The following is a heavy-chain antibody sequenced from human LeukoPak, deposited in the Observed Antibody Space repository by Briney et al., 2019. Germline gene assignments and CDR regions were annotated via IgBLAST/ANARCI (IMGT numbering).Heavy chain of an antibody. V-gene: IGHV3-30-3*01. CDR1: GFTFSSYA. Sequence: GGSLRLSCAASGFTFSSYAMHWVRQAPGKGLEWVAVISYDGSNKYYADSVKGRFTISRDNSKNTLYLQMDSLRAEDTAVYYCARDLADGYNYVSWFDPWGQGTLVTVSS. D-gene: IGHD5-24*01. CDR2: ISYDGSNK. J-gene: IGHJ5*02. CDR3: ARDLADGYNYVSWFDP.